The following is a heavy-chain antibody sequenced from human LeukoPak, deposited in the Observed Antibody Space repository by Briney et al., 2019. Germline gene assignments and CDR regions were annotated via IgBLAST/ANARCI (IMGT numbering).Heavy chain of an antibody. D-gene: IGHD5-24*01. V-gene: IGHV4-59*01. CDR2: IYYSGST. CDR1: AGSISRYY. CDR3: AREGRDGSDY. Sequence: PSETLSLTCTVSAGSISRYYWSWIRQPPGKGLEWIGYIYYSGSTNYNPSLKSRVTISVDTSKNQFSLKLSSVTAADTAVYYCAREGRDGSDYWGQGTLVTVSS. J-gene: IGHJ4*02.